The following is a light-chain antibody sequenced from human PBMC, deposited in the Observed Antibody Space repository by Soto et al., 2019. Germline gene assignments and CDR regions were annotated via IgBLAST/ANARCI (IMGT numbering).Light chain of an antibody. CDR1: QSVSSY. V-gene: IGKV3-11*01. J-gene: IGKJ3*01. CDR3: QHLRFN. CDR2: DAS. Sequence: EIVLTQSPATLSLSPGERATLSCRASQSVSSYLAWYQQKPGQAPRLLIYDASNRATGIPARFSGSGSGTDFTLTISSLEPEDFAVYYWQHLRFNFGPGTKVDIK.